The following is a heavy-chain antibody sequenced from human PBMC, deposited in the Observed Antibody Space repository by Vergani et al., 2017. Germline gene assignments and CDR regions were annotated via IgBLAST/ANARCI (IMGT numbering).Heavy chain of an antibody. D-gene: IGHD1-1*01. CDR1: SHTFQTYG. CDR2: IRPYTGHT. CDR3: ARVARANSEVTSTAFDV. V-gene: IGHV1-18*01. J-gene: IGHJ3*01. Sequence: QVQLVQSGAELKKPGASVSVSCKGSSHTFQTYGISWVRQAPGKGLEWMAWIRPYTGHTIDAQKFQDRVTMTADTSTNTAYMELRSLSSDDTTVYFCARVARANSEVTSTAFDVWGQGTMVTVSS.